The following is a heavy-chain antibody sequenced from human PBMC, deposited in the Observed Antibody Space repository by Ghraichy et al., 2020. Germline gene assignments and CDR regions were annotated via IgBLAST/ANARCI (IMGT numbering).Heavy chain of an antibody. V-gene: IGHV3-7*03. D-gene: IGHD1-26*01. CDR1: GFTFGSYW. J-gene: IGHJ4*02. CDR3: ARGSYPFNY. Sequence: GGSLRLSCAAPGFTFGSYWMGWVRQAPGKGLEWVANIKEDRSENHYVDSVKGRFTISRDNAENSLYLQMNSLRVEDTAVYYCARGSYPFNYWGQGTLVTVSS. CDR2: IKEDRSEN.